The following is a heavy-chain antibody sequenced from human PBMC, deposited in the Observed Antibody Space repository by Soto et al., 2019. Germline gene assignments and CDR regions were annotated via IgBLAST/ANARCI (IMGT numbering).Heavy chain of an antibody. J-gene: IGHJ4*02. Sequence: EVQLLESGGGLVQPGGSLRLSCAASGFTFSSYAMSWVRQAPGKGLEWVSAISGSGGSTYYADSVKGRFTISRDNSKNTLYLQMNSLRAEDTAVYYCAKSKFWSGYYKGYFDYWGQGTLVTVSS. V-gene: IGHV3-23*01. CDR3: AKSKFWSGYYKGYFDY. CDR2: ISGSGGST. D-gene: IGHD3-3*01. CDR1: GFTFSSYA.